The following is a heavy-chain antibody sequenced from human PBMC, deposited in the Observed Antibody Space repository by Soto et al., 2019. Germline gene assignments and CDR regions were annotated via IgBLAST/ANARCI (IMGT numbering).Heavy chain of an antibody. CDR2: ISHSGTSK. D-gene: IGHD6-19*01. V-gene: IGHV3-30*18. J-gene: IGHJ5*02. CDR3: AKDWGSSGWFNWFNP. CDR1: GFTVATTG. Sequence: QVQLVESGGGVVQPGESLQVACAASGFTVATTGMHWVRQAPGKGLEWVAMISHSGTSKVYIDSVQGRFTISRDNAKNNLYPQMSSLRPEDTAIYYCAKDWGSSGWFNWFNPWGQGVLVTVSS.